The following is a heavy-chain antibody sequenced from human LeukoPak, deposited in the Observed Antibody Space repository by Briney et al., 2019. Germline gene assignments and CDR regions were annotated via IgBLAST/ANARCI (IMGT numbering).Heavy chain of an antibody. CDR2: ISGGGGST. CDR1: GFTFSSYA. V-gene: IGHV3-23*01. J-gene: IGHJ4*02. Sequence: GGSLRLSCAASGFTFSSYAMSWVRQAPGKGLEWVSAISGGGGSTYYADSVKGRFTISRDNSKNTLYLQMNSLRAEDTAVYYCAKDPYDSSGYYYVGTNYWGQGTLVTVSS. CDR3: AKDPYDSSGYYYVGTNY. D-gene: IGHD3-22*01.